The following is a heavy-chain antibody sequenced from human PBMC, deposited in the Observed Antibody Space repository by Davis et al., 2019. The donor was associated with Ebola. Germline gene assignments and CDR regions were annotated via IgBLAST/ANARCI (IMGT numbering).Heavy chain of an antibody. V-gene: IGHV4-4*02. CDR2: IYHSGST. CDR3: ARQGYDFWSGYCDY. CDR1: GGPISSSNW. D-gene: IGHD3-3*01. J-gene: IGHJ4*02. Sequence: PSETLSLTCAVSGGPISSSNWWSWVRQPPGKGLEWIGEIYHSGSTNYNPSLKSRVTISVDTSKNQFSLKLSPVTAADTAVYYCARQGYDFWSGYCDYWGQGTLVTVSS.